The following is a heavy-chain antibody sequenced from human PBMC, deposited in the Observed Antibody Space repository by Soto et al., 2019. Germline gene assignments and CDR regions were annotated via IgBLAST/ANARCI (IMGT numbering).Heavy chain of an antibody. Sequence: GGSLTLSCAASGFTFSSYDMHWVRQATGKGLEWVSAIGTAGDTYYPGSVKGRFTISRENAKNSLYLQMNSLKAEDTAVYYCARGFRSSNYVSSEYYFDYWGQGTLVTVSS. D-gene: IGHD4-4*01. J-gene: IGHJ4*02. CDR1: GFTFSSYD. CDR2: IGTAGDT. CDR3: ARGFRSSNYVSSEYYFDY. V-gene: IGHV3-13*01.